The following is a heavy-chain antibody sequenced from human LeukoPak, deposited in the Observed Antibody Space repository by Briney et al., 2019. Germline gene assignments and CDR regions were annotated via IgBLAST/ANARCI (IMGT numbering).Heavy chain of an antibody. J-gene: IGHJ4*02. CDR3: ASTFWSGYFAY. V-gene: IGHV4-59*08. CDR2: IYYSGST. CDR1: GGSISSYY. Sequence: SETLSLTYTVSGGSISSYYWSWIRQPPGKGLEWIGYIYYSGSTNYNPSLKSRVTISVDTSKNQFSLKLSSVTAADTAVYYCASTFWSGYFAYWGQGTLVTVSS. D-gene: IGHD3-3*01.